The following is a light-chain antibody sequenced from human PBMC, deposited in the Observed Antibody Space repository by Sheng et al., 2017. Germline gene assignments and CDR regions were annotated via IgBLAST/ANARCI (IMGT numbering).Light chain of an antibody. CDR3: LQHNSSPWT. CDR1: QSISPY. CDR2: VAS. V-gene: IGKV1-39*01. Sequence: DIQMTQSPSSLSASVGDRVTITCRASQSISPYLNWYQQNPGKAPKLLIFVASNLQSGVPSRFSASGSGTDFTLTISSLQPEDFATYYCLQHNSSPWTFGQGTKVEIK. J-gene: IGKJ1*01.